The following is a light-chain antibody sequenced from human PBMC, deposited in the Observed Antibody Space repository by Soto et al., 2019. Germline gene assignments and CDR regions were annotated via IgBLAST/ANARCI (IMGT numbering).Light chain of an antibody. V-gene: IGKV3-11*01. CDR3: QQHAHWPLT. J-gene: IGKJ4*01. Sequence: TQSPSSLYLSPGERATLSCRASQSVGNNLAWYQQKPGQAPGLLIYEASTRATGIPARFSGSGSGTDFTLTISSLEPEDFAVYYCQQHAHWPLTFGGGTKVDIK. CDR2: EAS. CDR1: QSVGNN.